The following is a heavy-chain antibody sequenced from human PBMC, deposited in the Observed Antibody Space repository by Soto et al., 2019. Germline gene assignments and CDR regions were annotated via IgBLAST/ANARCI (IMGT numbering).Heavy chain of an antibody. D-gene: IGHD6-13*01. J-gene: IGHJ6*02. CDR2: IIPIFGTA. Sequence: SVKVTCKASGGTFSSYAISWVRQAPGQGLEWMGGIIPIFGTANYAQKSQGRVTITADKSTSTAYMELSSLRSEDTAVYYCASDISHSSSWSPPPYYYYGMDVWGQGTTVTVS. CDR3: ASDISHSSSWSPPPYYYYGMDV. CDR1: GGTFSSYA. V-gene: IGHV1-69*06.